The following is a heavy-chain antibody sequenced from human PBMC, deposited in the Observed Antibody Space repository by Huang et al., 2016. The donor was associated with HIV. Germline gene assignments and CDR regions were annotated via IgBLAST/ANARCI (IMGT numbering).Heavy chain of an antibody. J-gene: IGHJ4*02. D-gene: IGHD3-22*01. Sequence: QVQLVQSGAEVKKPGSSVKVSCKASGGTFSSYAISWVRQAPGQGLELMGGIVPIFGTANYAQKFQGRVTITADESTSTAYMELSSLRSEDTAVYYCARARGYYDSSVSYYFDYWGQGTLVTVSS. CDR3: ARARGYYDSSVSYYFDY. CDR2: IVPIFGTA. V-gene: IGHV1-69*13. CDR1: GGTFSSYA.